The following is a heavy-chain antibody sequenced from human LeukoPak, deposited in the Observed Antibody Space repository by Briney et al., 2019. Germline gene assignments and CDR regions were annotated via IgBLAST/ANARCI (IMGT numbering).Heavy chain of an antibody. V-gene: IGHV3-7*01. D-gene: IGHD2-2*01. CDR2: IRPDGGEK. Sequence: GGSLRLSCVVSGFTFSNYWMSWVRQAPGKGLEWVINIRPDGGEKYFVDSVKGRFTISRDNAKNTLYLQMSSLRVEDTAVFFCVRGVPVTPGIDYWGQGTLVTVSS. CDR3: VRGVPVTPGIDY. J-gene: IGHJ4*02. CDR1: GFTFSNYW.